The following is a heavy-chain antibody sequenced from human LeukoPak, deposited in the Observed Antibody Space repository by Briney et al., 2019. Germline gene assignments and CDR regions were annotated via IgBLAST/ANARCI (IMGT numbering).Heavy chain of an antibody. V-gene: IGHV3-20*04. CDR2: INWNGGST. Sequence: GGSLRLSCAASGFTFDDYGMSWVRQAPGKGLEWVSGINWNGGSTGYADSVKGRFTISRDNAKNSLYLQMNSLRAEDTALYYCARDRSLLWFGGYYFDYWGQGTLVTVSS. D-gene: IGHD3-10*01. CDR1: GFTFDDYG. CDR3: ARDRSLLWFGGYYFDY. J-gene: IGHJ4*02.